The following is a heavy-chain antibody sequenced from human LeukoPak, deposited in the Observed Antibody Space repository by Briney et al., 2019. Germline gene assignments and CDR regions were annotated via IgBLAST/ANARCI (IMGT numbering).Heavy chain of an antibody. V-gene: IGHV3-30*01. Sequence: GGSLRLSCAASGFSFSTYALHWVRQAPGKGLEWVALISNDGRNQHYVSSVKGRFTISRGISNSTLFLQINRLRTDDTAVYYCARQVSSLDYHHNFLDVWGKGTPVTVSS. CDR1: GFSFSTYA. CDR2: ISNDGRNQ. D-gene: IGHD6-6*01. CDR3: ARQVSSLDYHHNFLDV. J-gene: IGHJ6*03.